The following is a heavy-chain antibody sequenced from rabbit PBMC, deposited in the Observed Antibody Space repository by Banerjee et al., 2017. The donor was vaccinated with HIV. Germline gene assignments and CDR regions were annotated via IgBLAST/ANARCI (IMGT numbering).Heavy chain of an antibody. D-gene: IGHD6-1*01. V-gene: IGHV1S45*01. Sequence: QEQLEESGGGLVKPGASLTLTCTASGFSFISSYWICWFRQAPGKGPEWIACIYNGDGSTDYASWAKGRFTISKTSSTTVTLQVTSLTAADTATYFCARFIASFAGYGYANLWGPGTLVTVS. CDR1: GFSFISSYW. CDR2: IYNGDGST. J-gene: IGHJ4*01. CDR3: ARFIASFAGYGYANL.